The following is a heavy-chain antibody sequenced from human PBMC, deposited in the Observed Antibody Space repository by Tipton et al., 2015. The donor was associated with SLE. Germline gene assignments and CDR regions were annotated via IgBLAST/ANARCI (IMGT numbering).Heavy chain of an antibody. D-gene: IGHD2-15*01. CDR1: GYTFSSYG. Sequence: QLVQSGAEVKKPGASVKVSCKASGYTFSSYGISWVRQAPGQGLEWMGWISVYNGDTRYAQILQGRVTMTTDTFTSTAYMELRRLRSDDTALYYCAREGEVAATPGAFDLWGEGTMVTVSS. J-gene: IGHJ3*01. CDR2: ISVYNGDT. CDR3: AREGEVAATPGAFDL. V-gene: IGHV1-18*01.